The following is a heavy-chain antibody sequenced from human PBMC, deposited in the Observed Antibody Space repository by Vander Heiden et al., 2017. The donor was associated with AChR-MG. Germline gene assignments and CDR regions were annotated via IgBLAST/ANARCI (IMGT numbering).Heavy chain of an antibody. V-gene: IGHV3-30*18. J-gene: IGHJ4*02. CDR2: ISYEGSNK. Sequence: QVQLVESGGGVVQPGRSLRLSCAASGFTFSSYGMHWVRQAPGKGLEWVAVISYEGSNKYYADSVKGRFTISRDNSKNTLYLQMNSLRAEDTAVYYCAKDQGYWGQGTLVTVSS. CDR1: GFTFSSYG. CDR3: AKDQGY.